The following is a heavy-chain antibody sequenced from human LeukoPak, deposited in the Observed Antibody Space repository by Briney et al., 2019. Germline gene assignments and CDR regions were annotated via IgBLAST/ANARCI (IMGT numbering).Heavy chain of an antibody. D-gene: IGHD3-22*01. CDR1: GGSISSYY. Sequence: SETLSLTCTVSGGSISSYYWSWIRQPPGKGLEWIGYIYYSGSTNYNPSLKSRVTISVDTSKNQFSLKLSSVTAADTAVYYCARSRSSGYSTDFDYWGQGTLVTVSS. V-gene: IGHV4-59*01. CDR3: ARSRSSGYSTDFDY. CDR2: IYYSGST. J-gene: IGHJ4*02.